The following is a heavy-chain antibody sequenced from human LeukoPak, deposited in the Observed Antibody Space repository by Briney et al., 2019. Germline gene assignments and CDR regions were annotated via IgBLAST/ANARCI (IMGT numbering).Heavy chain of an antibody. Sequence: PSETLSLTCAVYGGSFSGYYWSWIRQPPGKGLEWIGEINHSGSTNYNPSLKSRVTISVDTSKNQFSLKLSSVTAADTAVYYCAIVRHHNTVWSGYYASHYYYYGMDVWGQGTTVTVSS. J-gene: IGHJ6*02. V-gene: IGHV4-34*01. CDR2: INHSGST. D-gene: IGHD3-3*01. CDR1: GGSFSGYY. CDR3: AIVRHHNTVWSGYYASHYYYYGMDV.